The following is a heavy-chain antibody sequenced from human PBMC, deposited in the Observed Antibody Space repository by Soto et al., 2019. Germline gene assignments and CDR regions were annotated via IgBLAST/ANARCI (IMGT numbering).Heavy chain of an antibody. CDR1: GGSISSGGYY. D-gene: IGHD5-12*01. J-gene: IGHJ6*03. Sequence: QVQLQESGPGLVKPSQTLSLTCTVSGGSISSGGYYWSWIRQHPGKGLEWIGYIYYSGSTYYNPSLKGRVTMSVDTSENQFSLRLSSVTAADTAVYFCARKDSGYADYMDVWGKGTTVNVSS. CDR3: ARKDSGYADYMDV. V-gene: IGHV4-31*03. CDR2: IYYSGST.